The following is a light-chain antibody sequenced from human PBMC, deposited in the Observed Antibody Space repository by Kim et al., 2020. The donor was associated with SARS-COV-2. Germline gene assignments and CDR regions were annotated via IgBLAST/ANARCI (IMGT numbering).Light chain of an antibody. CDR3: QQYKSYSRLT. CDR1: QSISSW. CDR2: KAS. V-gene: IGKV1-5*03. J-gene: IGKJ4*01. Sequence: DIQMTQSPSTLSASVGDRVTIICRASQSISSWLAWYQQKPGKAPKLLIYKASSLESGVPSRFSGSGSGTEFTLTISSLQPDDFATYYCQQYKSYSRLTFGGGTKVDIK.